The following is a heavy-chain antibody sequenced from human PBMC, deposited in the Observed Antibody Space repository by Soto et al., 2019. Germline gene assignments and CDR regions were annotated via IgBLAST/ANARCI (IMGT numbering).Heavy chain of an antibody. V-gene: IGHV1-18*01. J-gene: IGHJ4*01. CDR1: GYTFTSYG. D-gene: IGHD3-3*01. Sequence: ASVKVSCKASGYTFTSYGVSWVRQAPGQGLEWMGWISAYNGNTNYAQKLQGRVTMTTDTSTSTAYMELRSLRSDDTAVYYCARHVGKAITNFGVVYRSRGFDYWG. CDR3: ARHVGKAITNFGVVYRSRGFDY. CDR2: ISAYNGNT.